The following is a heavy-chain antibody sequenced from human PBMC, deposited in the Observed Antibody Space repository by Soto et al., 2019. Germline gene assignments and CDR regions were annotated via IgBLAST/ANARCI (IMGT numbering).Heavy chain of an antibody. Sequence: QVQLQQWGAGLLKPSETLSLTCAVYGRSFSGYYWSWIRQPPGKGLEWIGEINHSGSTNYNPSLKSRVTISVDTSKNQFSLKLSSVTAADTAVYYCARKARVVANFLTGWFDPWGQGTLVTVSS. CDR2: INHSGST. D-gene: IGHD2-15*01. J-gene: IGHJ5*02. CDR1: GRSFSGYY. V-gene: IGHV4-34*01. CDR3: ARKARVVANFLTGWFDP.